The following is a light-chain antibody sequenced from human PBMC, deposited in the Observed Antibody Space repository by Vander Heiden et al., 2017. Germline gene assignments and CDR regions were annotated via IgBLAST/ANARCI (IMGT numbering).Light chain of an antibody. Sequence: QSAPAQPASVSGSPRQSIIISCTGTSSDIGFYNYVSWYQHHPGKGPKLNIYDVTHRPSGVSNRFSGSKSGNTASLTISGLQAEDEADYYCNSCTTSRTYVFGSGTKVTVL. J-gene: IGLJ1*01. V-gene: IGLV2-14*03. CDR3: NSCTTSRTYV. CDR2: DVT. CDR1: SSDIGFYNY.